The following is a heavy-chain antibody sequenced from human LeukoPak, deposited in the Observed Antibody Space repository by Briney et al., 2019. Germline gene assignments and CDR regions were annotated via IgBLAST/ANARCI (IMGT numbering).Heavy chain of an antibody. J-gene: IGHJ4*02. D-gene: IGHD6-13*01. V-gene: IGHV1-24*01. CDR1: GYTLTELS. CDR2: FDPEDGET. CDR3: ATGGSSSWYFDY. Sequence: ASVKVSCKVSGYTLTELSMHWVRQAPGKGLEWVGGFDPEDGETIYAQKFRGRVTMTEDTSTDTAYMELSSLRSEDTAVYYCATGGSSSWYFDYWGQGTLVTVSS.